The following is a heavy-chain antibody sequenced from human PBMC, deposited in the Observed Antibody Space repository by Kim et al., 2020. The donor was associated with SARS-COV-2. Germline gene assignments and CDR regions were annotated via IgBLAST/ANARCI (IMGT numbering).Heavy chain of an antibody. J-gene: IGHJ4*02. CDR3: ASRGSDYYDSSGYNY. V-gene: IGHV1-69*02. Sequence: QKFQGRVTITEDKSTSTAYMELSSLRSEDTAVYYCASRGSDYYDSSGYNYWGQGTLVTVSS. D-gene: IGHD3-22*01.